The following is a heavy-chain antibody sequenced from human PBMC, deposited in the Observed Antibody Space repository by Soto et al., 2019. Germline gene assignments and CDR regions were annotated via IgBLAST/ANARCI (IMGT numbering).Heavy chain of an antibody. Sequence: QVQLVRSGAEVKKPGSSVKVSCKASGGTFSSYTISWVRQDPGQGLEWMGRIIPILGIANYAQKFQGRVTITADKATSTAYMELSSLRSEDTAVYYCASLAVADVDFDIWGQGTMVTVSS. CDR2: IIPILGIA. V-gene: IGHV1-69*02. J-gene: IGHJ3*02. CDR3: ASLAVADVDFDI. CDR1: GGTFSSYT. D-gene: IGHD6-19*01.